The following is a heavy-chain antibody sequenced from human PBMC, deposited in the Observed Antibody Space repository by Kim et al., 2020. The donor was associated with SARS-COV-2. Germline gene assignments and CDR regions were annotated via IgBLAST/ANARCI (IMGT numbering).Heavy chain of an antibody. CDR1: GFTFSNYA. D-gene: IGHD5-18*01. CDR3: AKVGVDTSVATLAGMGV. CDR2: ISGSGGRT. J-gene: IGHJ6*01. Sequence: GGSLRLSCAASGFTFSNYAMSWVRQAPGKGLEWVSSISGSGGRTYYADSVKGRFTISRDNSKTTPYLQINTLRVEDTAVYYCAKVGVDTSVATLAGMGV. V-gene: IGHV3-23*01.